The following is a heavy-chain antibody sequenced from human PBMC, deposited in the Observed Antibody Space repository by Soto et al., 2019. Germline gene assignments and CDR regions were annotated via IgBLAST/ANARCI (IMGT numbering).Heavy chain of an antibody. CDR3: ARRTSTSGWRHYFDF. J-gene: IGHJ4*02. Sequence: EVQLMQSGAEMRNPGEPLKISCKGLGYSFSAYWIGWVRQVPGKGLEWKGIFEPVNSAARYSPSFQGQVVISADKSVTAAYLQWSSLRASDTAVYYCARRTSTSGWRHYFDFWGQGTLVTVS. CDR2: FEPVNSAA. D-gene: IGHD6-19*01. CDR1: GYSFSAYW. V-gene: IGHV5-51*01.